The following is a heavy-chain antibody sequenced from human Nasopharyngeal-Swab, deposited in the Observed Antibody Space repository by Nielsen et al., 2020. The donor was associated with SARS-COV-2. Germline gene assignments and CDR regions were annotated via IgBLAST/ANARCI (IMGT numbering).Heavy chain of an antibody. CDR1: GFTFSRYT. J-gene: IGHJ4*02. Sequence: GGFLRLYCAASGFTFSRYTMHWVRQAPGKGLEWVAVISYDGSNKYYADSVKGRFTISRDISKNTLYLQMNSLRAEDTAVFYCASTPLDSSGYYYAFHYWGRGTLVTVAS. V-gene: IGHV3-30-3*01. D-gene: IGHD3-22*01. CDR3: ASTPLDSSGYYYAFHY. CDR2: ISYDGSNK.